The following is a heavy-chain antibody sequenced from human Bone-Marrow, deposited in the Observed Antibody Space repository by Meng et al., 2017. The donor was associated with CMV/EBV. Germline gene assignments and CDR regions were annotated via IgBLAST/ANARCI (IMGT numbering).Heavy chain of an antibody. D-gene: IGHD3-22*01. V-gene: IGHV4-59*12. CDR1: GGSISNYW. Sequence: GSLRLSCSVSGGSISNYWWSWIRQPPGSGLEWIGNIYYSGTTYYNPSLKSRVTISVDTSKNQFSLKLSSVTAADTAVYYCARENYYDSSGPPGLWGQGTLVTVSS. J-gene: IGHJ4*02. CDR3: ARENYYDSSGPPGL. CDR2: IYYSGTT.